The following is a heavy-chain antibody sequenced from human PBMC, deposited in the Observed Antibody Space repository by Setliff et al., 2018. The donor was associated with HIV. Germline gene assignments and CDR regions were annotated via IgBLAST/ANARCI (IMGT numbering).Heavy chain of an antibody. CDR3: ARAPPTDYDILTGYWSHYFDY. J-gene: IGHJ4*02. CDR1: GGSISNGVYY. Sequence: SETLSLTCTVSGGSISNGVYYWSWIRQHPGKGLEWIGYIYYSGSTYYNPSLKSRVTISVDTSKNQFSLRLSSVTAADTAVYYCARAPPTDYDILTGYWSHYFDYWGQGTLVTVSS. CDR2: IYYSGST. D-gene: IGHD3-9*01. V-gene: IGHV4-31*03.